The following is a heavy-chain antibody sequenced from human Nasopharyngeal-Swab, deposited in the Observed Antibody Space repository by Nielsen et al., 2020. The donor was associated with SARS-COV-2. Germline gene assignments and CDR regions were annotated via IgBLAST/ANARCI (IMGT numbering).Heavy chain of an antibody. CDR1: GGTFNSYA. CDR2: IISVFGTT. Sequence: SVKVSCKPSGGTFNSYAFSWVRQAPGQGLEWMGRIISVFGTTNSAQDSQGRVTITADKSTATAYMQLSSLRSEDTAVYYCSRESGSSQYSAYYMDVWGKGTAVTVSS. J-gene: IGHJ6*03. CDR3: SRESGSSQYSAYYMDV. V-gene: IGHV1-69*06. D-gene: IGHD2-15*01.